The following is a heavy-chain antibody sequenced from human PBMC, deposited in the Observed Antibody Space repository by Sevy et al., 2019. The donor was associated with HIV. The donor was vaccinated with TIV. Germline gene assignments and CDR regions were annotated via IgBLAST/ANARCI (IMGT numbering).Heavy chain of an antibody. J-gene: IGHJ6*02. CDR3: AGRRAALVACHYYGLDV. Sequence: SETLCLTCTVSGDSVSSDPYHWICLRQPPGKGLECIGYMYSYGNSNLNPSLNSRVTMSVDTSVNQFSLKLSSVTAADTAVYYCAGRRAALVACHYYGLDVWGQGTTVTVSS. CDR2: MYSYGNS. CDR1: GDSVSSDPYH. V-gene: IGHV4-61*01. D-gene: IGHD5-18*01.